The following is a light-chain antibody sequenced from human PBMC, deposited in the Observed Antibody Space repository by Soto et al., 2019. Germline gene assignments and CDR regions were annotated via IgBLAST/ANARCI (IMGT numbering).Light chain of an antibody. J-gene: IGKJ1*01. CDR3: QQYSGSPWT. Sequence: DIHMTQSPASLSASIGDSATLSCRASQGVSDWLAWYQQKPGEAPRLLIYGSSIRLSGVPSRFGGTGSGTDFTLSISRLQPEDSAVYYCQQYSGSPWTFGQGTKVDIK. V-gene: IGKV1D-16*01. CDR1: QGVSDW. CDR2: GSS.